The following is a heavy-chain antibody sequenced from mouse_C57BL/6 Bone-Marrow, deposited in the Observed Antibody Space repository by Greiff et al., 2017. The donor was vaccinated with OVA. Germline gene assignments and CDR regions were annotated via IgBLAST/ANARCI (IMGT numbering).Heavy chain of an antibody. D-gene: IGHD2-10*02. CDR1: GFTFSDYY. CDR2: ISNGGGST. CDR3: ARGYGNYNYYAMDY. J-gene: IGHJ4*01. Sequence: EVQRVESGGGLVQPGGSLKLSCAASGFTFSDYYMYWVRQTPEKRLEWVAYISNGGGSTYYPDTVKGRFTISRDNAKNTLYLQMSRLKSEDTAMYYCARGYGNYNYYAMDYWGQGTSVTVSS. V-gene: IGHV5-12*01.